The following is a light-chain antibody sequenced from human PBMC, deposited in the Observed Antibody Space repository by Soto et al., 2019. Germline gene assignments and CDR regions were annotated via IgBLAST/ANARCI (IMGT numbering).Light chain of an antibody. CDR2: AAS. V-gene: IGKV3-15*01. J-gene: IGKJ1*01. CDR1: QSVSND. Sequence: MTQSPSSLSASVGDRVTITCRASQSVSNDLAWYQQKPGQAPRLLVYAASARATGIPVRFSGTGSGTEFTLTISSLQSEDFAVYYCQQYNNWPRTFGQGTKVDIK. CDR3: QQYNNWPRT.